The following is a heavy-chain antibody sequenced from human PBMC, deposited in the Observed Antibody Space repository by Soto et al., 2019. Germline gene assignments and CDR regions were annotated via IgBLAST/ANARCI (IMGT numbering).Heavy chain of an antibody. CDR1: VDSVSSNTAA. D-gene: IGHD1-1*01. V-gene: IGHV6-1*01. Sequence: SQTLSLTCAISVDSVSSNTAAWNWIRQSPSRGLEWLGRTYYRSKWYNDYAVSVKSRITINPDTSKNQFSLQLNSVTPEDTAMYYCSRGRVNRWNYYGMDVWGQGTTVTVSS. CDR3: SRGRVNRWNYYGMDV. CDR2: TYYRSKWYN. J-gene: IGHJ6*02.